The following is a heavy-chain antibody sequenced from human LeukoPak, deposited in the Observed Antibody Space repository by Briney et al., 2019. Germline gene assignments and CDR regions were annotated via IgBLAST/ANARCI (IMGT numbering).Heavy chain of an antibody. CDR3: ARSPGGYCSSTSCYGDFDY. D-gene: IGHD2-2*01. J-gene: IGHJ4*02. CDR2: IYYSGST. Sequence: SETLSLTCTVSGGSISSSSCYWGWIRQPPGKGLEWIGYIYYSGSTYYNPSLKSRVTISVDTSKNQFSLKLSSVTAADTAVYYCARSPGGYCSSTSCYGDFDYWGQGTLVTVSS. CDR1: GGSISSSSCY. V-gene: IGHV4-31*03.